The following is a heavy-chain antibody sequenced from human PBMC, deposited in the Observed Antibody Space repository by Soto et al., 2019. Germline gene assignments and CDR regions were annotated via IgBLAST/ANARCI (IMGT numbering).Heavy chain of an antibody. CDR1: GGPFSSYG. Sequence: QVLLMQSGAEVKKPGSSVKVSCTSSGGPFSSYGISWVRQVPGQGLEWLGGIIPLFGTPSYARKFQDRLTISADESTTTAYMGLSSLTSEDTAMYFCARDGTIQMANFDFWGQGTLVTVSS. CDR2: IIPLFGTP. D-gene: IGHD1-1*01. J-gene: IGHJ4*02. CDR3: ARDGTIQMANFDF. V-gene: IGHV1-69*01.